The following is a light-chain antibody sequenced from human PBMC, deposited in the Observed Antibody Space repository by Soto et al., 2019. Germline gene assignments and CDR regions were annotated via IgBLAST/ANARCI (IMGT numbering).Light chain of an antibody. CDR2: GAS. CDR3: QQYNNWPIT. CDR1: QSVSGS. J-gene: IGKJ3*01. Sequence: EIVVTQSPATLSVSPGEGATLSCRASQSVSGSLAWFQQKPGQAPRLFIYGASSRATGVPARFSGSGSGTEFTLTISSLQSEDFAVYYCQQYNNWPITFGPGTKVDIK. V-gene: IGKV3D-15*01.